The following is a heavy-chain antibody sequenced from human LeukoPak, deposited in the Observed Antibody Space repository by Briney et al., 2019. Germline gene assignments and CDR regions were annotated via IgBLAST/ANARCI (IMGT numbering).Heavy chain of an antibody. D-gene: IGHD1-7*01. J-gene: IGHJ3*01. CDR3: ARGNSNGFDV. CDR1: GFTFNNYG. V-gene: IGHV3-30*02. Sequence: PGGSLRLSCSASGFTFNNYGMDGVRQAPGKGLEWVAFIRFDGTAQYYADSVKGRFTISRDNSKNTLYLQVNSVRPEDTAVYYCARGNSNGFDVWGQGTMVTVSS. CDR2: IRFDGTAQ.